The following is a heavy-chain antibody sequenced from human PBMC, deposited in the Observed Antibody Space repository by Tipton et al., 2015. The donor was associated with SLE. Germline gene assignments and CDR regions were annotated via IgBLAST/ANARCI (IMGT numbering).Heavy chain of an antibody. Sequence: TLSLTCTVSGGPISSYYWSWIRQPAGGGLEWIGRIYTNENTNYNPSLKSRVTMSVDTSKIHFSLKLISVTAADTAVYYCARGGYYGSGLDVWGQGTTVTVSS. CDR1: GGPISSYY. J-gene: IGHJ6*02. V-gene: IGHV4-4*07. D-gene: IGHD3-10*01. CDR2: IYTNENT. CDR3: ARGGYYGSGLDV.